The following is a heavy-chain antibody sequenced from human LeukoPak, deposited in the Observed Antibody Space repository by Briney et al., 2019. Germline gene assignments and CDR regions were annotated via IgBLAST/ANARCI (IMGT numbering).Heavy chain of an antibody. V-gene: IGHV3-30-3*01. CDR1: GFTFSSYA. J-gene: IGHJ4*02. CDR3: ASGICGSTSCSLFDY. Sequence: QPGRSLRLSCAASGFTFSSYAMHWVRQAPGKGLEWVAVISYDGSNKYYADSVKGRFTISRDNSKNTLYLQMNSLRAEDTAVYYCASGICGSTSCSLFDYWGQGTLVTVSS. CDR2: ISYDGSNK. D-gene: IGHD2-2*01.